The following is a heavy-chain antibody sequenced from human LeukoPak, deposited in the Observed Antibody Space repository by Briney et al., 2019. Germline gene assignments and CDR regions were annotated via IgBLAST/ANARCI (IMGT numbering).Heavy chain of an antibody. V-gene: IGHV3-23*01. D-gene: IGHD4-17*01. CDR2: ISGSGGST. J-gene: IGHJ4*02. CDR3: AKDPGDYVYFDY. Sequence: GGSLRLSCAASGFTFSSYAMSWVRQAPGKGLEWISAISGSGGSTYYADSVKGRFTISRDNSKNTLYLQMNSLRAEDTAVYYCAKDPGDYVYFDYWGQGTLVTVSS. CDR1: GFTFSSYA.